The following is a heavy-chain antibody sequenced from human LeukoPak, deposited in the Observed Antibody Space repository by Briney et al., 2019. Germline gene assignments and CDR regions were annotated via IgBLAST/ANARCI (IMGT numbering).Heavy chain of an antibody. D-gene: IGHD2-15*01. CDR2: IGTAGDT. Sequence: GGSLRPSCAASGFTFSNYDMHWVRQATGKGLEWVSAIGTAGDTYYQGSVRGRFTMSRENAKNSLYLQMNSLTAGDTAVYYCARGADTHFDYWGQGILVTVSS. V-gene: IGHV3-13*04. CDR3: ARGADTHFDY. J-gene: IGHJ4*02. CDR1: GFTFSNYD.